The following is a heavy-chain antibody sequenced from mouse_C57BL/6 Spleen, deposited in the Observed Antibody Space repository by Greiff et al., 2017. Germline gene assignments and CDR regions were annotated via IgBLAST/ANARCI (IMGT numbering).Heavy chain of an antibody. CDR1: GYTFTSYW. Sequence: VQLQQPGAELVMPGASVKLSCKASGYTFTSYWMHWVKQRPGQGLEWIGEIDPSDSYTNYNQKFKGKSTLTVDKSSSTAYMQLSSLTSEDSAVYYCARSGANWADYWGQGTTLTVSS. CDR3: ARSGANWADY. D-gene: IGHD4-1*01. CDR2: IDPSDSYT. V-gene: IGHV1-69*01. J-gene: IGHJ2*01.